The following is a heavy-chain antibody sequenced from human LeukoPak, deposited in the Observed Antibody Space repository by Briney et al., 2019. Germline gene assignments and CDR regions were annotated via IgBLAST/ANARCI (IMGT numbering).Heavy chain of an antibody. J-gene: IGHJ5*02. Sequence: GASVKVSCKASRYTFISYDINWVRQATGQGLEWMGWMNPNSGNTGYAQKFQGRVTMTRNTSISTAYMELSSLRSEDTAVYYCARVLAADDGLYNWFDPWGQGTLVTVSS. CDR1: RYTFISYD. CDR2: MNPNSGNT. CDR3: ARVLAADDGLYNWFDP. D-gene: IGHD6-13*01. V-gene: IGHV1-8*01.